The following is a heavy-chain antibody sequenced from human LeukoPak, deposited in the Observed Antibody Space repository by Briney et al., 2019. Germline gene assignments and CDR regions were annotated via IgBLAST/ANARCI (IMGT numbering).Heavy chain of an antibody. J-gene: IGHJ3*02. V-gene: IGHV3-21*01. Sequence: GGSLRLSCAASGFTFSSYSMNWVRQAPGKGLEWVSSISSSGSDIYYADSVQGRFTISRDNAKNSLYLQMNSLRAEDTAVYYCARDGYNSDAFDIWGQGTMVTVSS. CDR2: ISSSGSDI. CDR1: GFTFSSYS. D-gene: IGHD5-24*01. CDR3: ARDGYNSDAFDI.